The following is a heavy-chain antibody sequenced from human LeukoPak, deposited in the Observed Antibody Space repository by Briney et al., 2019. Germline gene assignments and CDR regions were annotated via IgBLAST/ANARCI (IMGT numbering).Heavy chain of an antibody. CDR3: VRDLDLGGYSSFEY. J-gene: IGHJ4*02. CDR1: GFSSSYA. D-gene: IGHD4-23*01. Sequence: GGSLRLSCAASGFSSSYAVSWVRQAPGKGLGWVSTISGGGSITSYADSVKGRFTISRDNAKNSLYLQMNTLRAEDTAVYYCVRDLDLGGYSSFEYWGQGTLVTVSS. CDR2: ISGGGSIT. V-gene: IGHV3-23*01.